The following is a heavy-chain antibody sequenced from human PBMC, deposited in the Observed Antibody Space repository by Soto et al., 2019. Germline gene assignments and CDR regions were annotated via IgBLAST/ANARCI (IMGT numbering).Heavy chain of an antibody. CDR1: GGSFSGYY. Sequence: SETLSLTCAVYGGSFSGYYWSWIRQPPGKGLEWIGEINHSGSTNYNPSLKSRVTISVDTSKNQFSLKLSAVTAADTAVYYCARGATMPIGDTVTTRGVYFDYWGQGTLVTVSS. CDR3: ARGATMPIGDTVTTRGVYFDY. J-gene: IGHJ4*02. CDR2: INHSGST. D-gene: IGHD4-17*01. V-gene: IGHV4-34*01.